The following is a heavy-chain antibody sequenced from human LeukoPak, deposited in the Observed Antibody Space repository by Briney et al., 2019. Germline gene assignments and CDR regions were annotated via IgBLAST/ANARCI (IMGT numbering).Heavy chain of an antibody. CDR2: ISSSGSTL. CDR3: ARDASLTSVATRPGWFGP. V-gene: IGHV3-48*03. Sequence: GGSLRLSCVVSGFTFSSFEMNWVRQAPGRGLEWVSYISSSGSTLYYADSVKGRFSISRDNAKNSLYLQMNSLRAEDTAVYYCARDASLTSVATRPGWFGPWGQGTLVTVSS. J-gene: IGHJ5*02. CDR1: GFTFSSFE. D-gene: IGHD4-23*01.